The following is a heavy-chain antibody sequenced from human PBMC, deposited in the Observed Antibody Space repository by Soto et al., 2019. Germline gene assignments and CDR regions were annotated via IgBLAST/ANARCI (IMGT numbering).Heavy chain of an antibody. CDR1: GFTFSDYY. CDR3: VRDIARVGDTYYYDY. J-gene: IGHJ4*02. D-gene: IGHD1-26*01. Sequence: QVQLVESGGGLVKPGGSLRLSCAVSGFTFSDYYMSWIRQAPGKGLEWISYLSGSSSDTNYADSVRGRFTISRDNAKNSLYLQMNGLRAEDTAVYYCVRDIARVGDTYYYDYWGQGTLVTVSS. CDR2: LSGSSSDT. V-gene: IGHV3-11*06.